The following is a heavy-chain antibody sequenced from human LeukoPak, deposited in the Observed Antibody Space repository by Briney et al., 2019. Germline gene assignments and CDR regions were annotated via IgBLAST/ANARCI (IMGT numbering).Heavy chain of an antibody. V-gene: IGHV4-4*07. CDR3: ARDFTRNSYAVAEFFHP. Sequence: SETLSLTCTVSGGSISGYYWNWIRQSAGKGLEWIGRSYANGGSNYNPSLRSRVSMSVDTSKTQFSLKLTSVTAADTAIYYCARDFTRNSYAVAEFFHPWGQGTLVSVPS. J-gene: IGHJ1*01. D-gene: IGHD5-18*01. CDR2: SYANGGS. CDR1: GGSISGYY.